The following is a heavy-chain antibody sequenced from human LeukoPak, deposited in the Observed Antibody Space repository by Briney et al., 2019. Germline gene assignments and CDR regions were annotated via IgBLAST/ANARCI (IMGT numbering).Heavy chain of an antibody. Sequence: PGESLKISCKGSGYSLTNYWIGWVRQMPGKGLEWMGIIYPDDSNTKYSPSFQGLVTISADKSISTAYLQWSSLKALDTAVYYCARHGSGSYSRSHFDYWGQGTLVTVSS. V-gene: IGHV5-51*01. J-gene: IGHJ4*02. CDR3: ARHGSGSYSRSHFDY. CDR1: GYSLTNYW. D-gene: IGHD3-10*01. CDR2: IYPDDSNT.